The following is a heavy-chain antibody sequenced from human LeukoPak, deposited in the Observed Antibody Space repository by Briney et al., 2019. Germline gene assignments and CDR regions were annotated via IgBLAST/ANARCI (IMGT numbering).Heavy chain of an antibody. D-gene: IGHD6-13*01. J-gene: IGHJ2*01. CDR2: INHSGST. V-gene: IGHV4-34*01. CDR1: GGSFSGYY. CDR3: ARVGGIAAAGTYWYFDL. Sequence: SETLSLTCAVYGGSFSGYYWSWIRQPPGKGLEWIGEINHSGSTNYNPSLKSRVTISVDTSKNQFSLKLSSVTAADTAVYYCARVGGIAAAGTYWYFDLWGRAPWSLSPQ.